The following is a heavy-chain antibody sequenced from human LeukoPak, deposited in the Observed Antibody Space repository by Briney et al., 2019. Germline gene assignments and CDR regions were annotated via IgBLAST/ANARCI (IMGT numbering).Heavy chain of an antibody. CDR1: GFTVSSNY. Sequence: GSLRLSCAASGFTVSSNYMSWVRQAPGKGLEWVSVIYSGGSTYYADSVKGRFTISRDNSKNTLYLQMNSLRAEDTAVYYCASSGWELLIAFDIWGQGTMVTVSS. CDR2: IYSGGST. CDR3: ASSGWELLIAFDI. V-gene: IGHV3-53*01. J-gene: IGHJ3*02. D-gene: IGHD1-26*01.